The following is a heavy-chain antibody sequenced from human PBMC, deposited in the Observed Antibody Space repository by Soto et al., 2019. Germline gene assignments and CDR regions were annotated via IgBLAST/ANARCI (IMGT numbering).Heavy chain of an antibody. V-gene: IGHV1-18*01. J-gene: IGHJ6*02. CDR3: ARDGNRYCTKGVCYTLYSYYGMAV. CDR1: GYTFTSYG. D-gene: IGHD2-8*01. CDR2: ISAYNGNT. Sequence: ASVKVSCKASGYTFTSYGISWVRQAPGQGLEWMGWISAYNGNTNYAQKLQGRVTMTTDTSTSTAYMELRSLRSDDTAVYYCARDGNRYCTKGVCYTLYSYYGMAVWGQGNTVTVPS.